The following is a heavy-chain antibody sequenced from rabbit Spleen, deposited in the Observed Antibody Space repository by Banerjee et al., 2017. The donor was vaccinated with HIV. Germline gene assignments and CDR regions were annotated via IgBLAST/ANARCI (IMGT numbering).Heavy chain of an antibody. Sequence: QEQLEESGGDLVKPGASLTLTCIASGVSFSGDSYMCWVRQAPGKGLEWIGCIYTGDGDTYYASWAKGRFTISKTSSTTVTLQMTSLTVADTATYFCARPEWYVTGWGALSLWGPGTLVTVS. J-gene: IGHJ4*01. CDR2: IYTGDGDT. CDR3: ARPEWYVTGWGALSL. D-gene: IGHD4-1*01. CDR1: GVSFSGDSY. V-gene: IGHV1S45*01.